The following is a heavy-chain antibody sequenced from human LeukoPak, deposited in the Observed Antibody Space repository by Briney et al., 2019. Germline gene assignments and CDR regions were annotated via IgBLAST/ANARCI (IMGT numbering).Heavy chain of an antibody. CDR1: GGSITISSYY. CDR3: ARSSPNVY. J-gene: IGHJ4*02. D-gene: IGHD6-13*01. CDR2: IYYSGST. V-gene: IGHV4-39*07. Sequence: SETLSLTCTVSGGSITISSYYWGWIRQPPGKGLEWIGTIYYSGSTDYNPSLKSRVTISADTSKNQFSLKVSSVTAADTAVYYCARSSPNVYWGQGTLVTVSS.